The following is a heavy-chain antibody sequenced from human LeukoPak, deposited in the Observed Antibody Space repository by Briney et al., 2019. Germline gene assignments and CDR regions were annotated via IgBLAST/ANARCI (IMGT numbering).Heavy chain of an antibody. CDR2: INWKGGST. D-gene: IGHD6-13*01. CDR1: GFTFGDYA. CDR3: ARTGTAAGTSWGAFDI. V-gene: IGHV3-20*01. J-gene: IGHJ3*02. Sequence: GGSLRLSCTAPGFTFGDYAMSWFRQAPGKGLEWVSGINWKGGSTGYADSVKGRFTISRDNAKNSLYLQINSLRAEDTALYHCARTGTAAGTSWGAFDIWGQGTMVTVSS.